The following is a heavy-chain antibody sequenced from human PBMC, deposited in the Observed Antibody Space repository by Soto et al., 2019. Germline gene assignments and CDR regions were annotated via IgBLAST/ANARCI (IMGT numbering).Heavy chain of an antibody. V-gene: IGHV4-39*01. CDR3: ARPPLYYYDSSGYPPHDAFDI. J-gene: IGHJ3*02. D-gene: IGHD3-22*01. CDR2: IYYSGST. CDR1: GGSISSSSYY. Sequence: QLQLQESGPGLVKPSETLSLTCTVSGGSISSSSYYWGWIRQPPGKGLEWIGSIYYSGSTYYNPSLKSRVTISVDTSKNQFSLKLSSVTAADTAVYYCARPPLYYYDSSGYPPHDAFDIWGQGTMVTVSS.